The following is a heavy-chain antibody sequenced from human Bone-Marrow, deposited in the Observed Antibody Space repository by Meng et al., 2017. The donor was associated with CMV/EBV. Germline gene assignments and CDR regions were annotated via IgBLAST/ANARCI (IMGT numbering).Heavy chain of an antibody. CDR1: GYTFTGYS. CDR3: AREGRGFSGSGSGAPFYYYYGMDV. J-gene: IGHJ6*02. V-gene: IGHV1-2*02. Sequence: ASVKVSCKASGYTFTGYSMHWVRQAPGQGLEWMGWINPNSAGTNYAQKFQGRVTMTRDTSVTTAYMELTRLRSDDTAVYYCAREGRGFSGSGSGAPFYYYYGMDVWGQGTTVTVSS. CDR2: INPNSAGT. D-gene: IGHD3-10*01.